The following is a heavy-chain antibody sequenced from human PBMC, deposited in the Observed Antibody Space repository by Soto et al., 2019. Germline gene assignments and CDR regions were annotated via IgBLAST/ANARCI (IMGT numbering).Heavy chain of an antibody. CDR1: GYTFTSYY. D-gene: IGHD3-22*01. J-gene: IGHJ4*02. V-gene: IGHV1-46*01. Sequence: QVQLVQSGAEVKKPGASVKVSCKASGYTFTSYYMHWVRQAPGQGLEWMGIINPSGGSTSYAQKFQGSVTMTRDTSTSTVYMELSSLRSEDTAVYYCARAEKKIVVVNGFAYWCQGTLVTVSS. CDR3: ARAEKKIVVVNGFAY. CDR2: INPSGGST.